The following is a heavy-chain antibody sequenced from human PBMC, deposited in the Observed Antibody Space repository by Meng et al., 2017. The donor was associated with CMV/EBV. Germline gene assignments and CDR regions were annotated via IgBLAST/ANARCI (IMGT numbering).Heavy chain of an antibody. CDR2: IYTSGST. J-gene: IGHJ4*02. Sequence: QVPLRGSGPVVVKPSATRSPTSAVSVGPLMSYYSSLIRQAPSQALEWLGRIYTSGSTNYNPSLKSRVTMSVDTSKNQVSLKLSSVNAGDTAVYYCARHGDTAMVVGIDYWGQGTLVTVSS. CDR1: VGPLMSYY. CDR3: ARHGDTAMVVGIDY. V-gene: IGHV4-4*07. D-gene: IGHD5-18*01.